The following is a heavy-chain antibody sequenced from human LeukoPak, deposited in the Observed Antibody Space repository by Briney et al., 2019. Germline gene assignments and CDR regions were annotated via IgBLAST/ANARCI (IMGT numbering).Heavy chain of an antibody. J-gene: IGHJ4*02. CDR2: IIPIFGTA. CDR3: ARGEVQLERFDY. D-gene: IGHD1-1*01. Sequence: SVKVSCKASGGTFSSYAISWVRQAPGQRLEWMGGIIPIFGTANYAQKFQGRVTITADESTGTAYMDLSSLRSEDTAVYYCARGEVQLERFDYWGQGTLVTVSS. CDR1: GGTFSSYA. V-gene: IGHV1-69*13.